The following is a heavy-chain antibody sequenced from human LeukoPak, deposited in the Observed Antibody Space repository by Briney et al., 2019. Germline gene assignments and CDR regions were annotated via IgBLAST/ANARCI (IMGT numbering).Heavy chain of an antibody. J-gene: IGHJ6*02. Sequence: GGSLRLSCAASGFTFSSYWMHWVRQAPGKGLVWVSLIKSDGSSTIYADSVKGRFTISRDNAKNTLYLQMNSLRAEDSAVYYCARDRYYSMDVWGQGTRVSVSS. CDR2: IKSDGSST. CDR1: GFTFSSYW. V-gene: IGHV3-74*01. CDR3: ARDRYYSMDV.